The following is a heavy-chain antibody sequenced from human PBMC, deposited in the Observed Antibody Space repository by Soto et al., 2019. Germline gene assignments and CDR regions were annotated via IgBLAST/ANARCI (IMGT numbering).Heavy chain of an antibody. J-gene: IGHJ6*02. Sequence: PGGSLRLSCVASGFSFSNYNMNWVRQAPGKGLEWVSYITDSSDTVHYADSVRGRFTISRDNAESSLYLQMNSLRDEDTAVYYCAKNGDFWSWGMDVWGQGTTVTVSS. CDR1: GFSFSNYN. CDR3: AKNGDFWSWGMDV. D-gene: IGHD3-3*01. V-gene: IGHV3-48*02. CDR2: ITDSSDTV.